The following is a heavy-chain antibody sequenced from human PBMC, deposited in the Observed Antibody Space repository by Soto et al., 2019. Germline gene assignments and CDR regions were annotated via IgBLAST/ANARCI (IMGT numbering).Heavy chain of an antibody. D-gene: IGHD5-18*01. V-gene: IGHV3-33*01. CDR3: ARDWYGGYSYGYSYYYYGMDV. CDR2: IWDDGSNK. J-gene: IGHJ6*02. Sequence: GGSLRLSCAASGFTFSSYGMHWVRQAPGKGLEWVAVIWDDGSNKYYADSVKGRFTISRDNSKNTLYLQMNSLRAEDTAVYYCARDWYGGYSYGYSYYYYGMDVWGQGTTVTVSS. CDR1: GFTFSSYG.